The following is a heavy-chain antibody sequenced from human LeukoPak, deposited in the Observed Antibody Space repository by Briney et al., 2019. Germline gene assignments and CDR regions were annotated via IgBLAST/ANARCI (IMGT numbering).Heavy chain of an antibody. CDR1: GFTFSSYW. J-gene: IGHJ3*02. CDR3: ARDCSGGSCYWNAFDI. Sequence: PGGSLGLSCAASGFTFSSYWMSWVRQAPGKGLEWVANIKQDGSEKYYVDSVKGRFTISRDNAKNSLYLQMNSLRAEDTAVYYCARDCSGGSCYWNAFDIWGQGTMVTVSS. D-gene: IGHD2-15*01. V-gene: IGHV3-7*04. CDR2: IKQDGSEK.